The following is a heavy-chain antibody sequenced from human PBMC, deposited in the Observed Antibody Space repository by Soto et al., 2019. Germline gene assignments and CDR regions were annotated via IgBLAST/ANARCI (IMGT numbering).Heavy chain of an antibody. CDR3: ARCEGGIAAAGTWDYYGMDV. J-gene: IGHJ6*02. V-gene: IGHV4-31*03. D-gene: IGHD6-13*01. Sequence: QVQLQESGPGLVKPSQTLSLTCTVSGGSISSGGYYWSWIRQHPGKGLEWIGYIYYSGSTYYNPSLKVRVTMSVDTSKNQFSLKLSSVTAADTAVYYCARCEGGIAAAGTWDYYGMDVWGQGTTVTVSS. CDR1: GGSISSGGYY. CDR2: IYYSGST.